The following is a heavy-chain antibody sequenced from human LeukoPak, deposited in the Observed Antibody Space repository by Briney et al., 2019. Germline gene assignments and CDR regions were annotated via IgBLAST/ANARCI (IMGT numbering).Heavy chain of an antibody. CDR1: GYSFIGYY. V-gene: IGHV1-2*02. Sequence: AASVKVSCKASGYSFIGYYMHWVRQAPGQGLEWMGWIKSNSGGTHYAQKFQGRVTMTRDTSITTAYMELSRLTSDDTAVYYCARDQGGTIDYWGQGTLVTVSS. CDR2: IKSNSGGT. CDR3: ARDQGGTIDY. D-gene: IGHD1-7*01. J-gene: IGHJ4*02.